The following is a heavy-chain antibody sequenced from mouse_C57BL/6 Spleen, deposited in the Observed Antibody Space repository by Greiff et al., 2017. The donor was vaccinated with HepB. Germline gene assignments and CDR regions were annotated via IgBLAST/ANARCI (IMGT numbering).Heavy chain of an antibody. CDR3: ARRYYGSSEDY. CDR2: INPSTGGT. V-gene: IGHV1-42*01. D-gene: IGHD1-1*01. CDR1: GYSFTGYY. J-gene: IGHJ2*01. Sequence: VQLKESGPELVKPGASVKISCKASGYSFTGYYMNWVKQSPEKSLEWIGEINPSTGGTTYNQKFKAKATLTVDKSSSTAYMQLKSLTSEDSAVYYCARRYYGSSEDYWGQGTTLTVSS.